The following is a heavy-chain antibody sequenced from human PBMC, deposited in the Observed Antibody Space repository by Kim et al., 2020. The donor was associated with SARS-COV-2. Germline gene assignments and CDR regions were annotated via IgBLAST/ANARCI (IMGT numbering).Heavy chain of an antibody. CDR1: GFTFRDYA. V-gene: IGHV3-49*04. Sequence: GGSLRLSCLTSGFTFRDYAVTWVRQAPGKGLEWISFIRSRAYGATTEYAPSVKNRFTISRDDSKSTAYLQMNSLRTEDTAIYYCARGPGYFDFMTSFYTNTYSDYWGRGILVTVSS. J-gene: IGHJ4*01. CDR2: IRSRAYGATT. D-gene: IGHD3-9*01. CDR3: ARGPGYFDFMTSFYTNTYSDY.